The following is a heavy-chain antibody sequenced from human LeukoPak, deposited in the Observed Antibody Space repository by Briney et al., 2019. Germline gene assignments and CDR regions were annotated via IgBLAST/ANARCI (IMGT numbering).Heavy chain of an antibody. CDR2: IYYSGST. CDR1: GGSISSISYF. Sequence: SETLSLTCTVSGGSISSISYFWGWIRQPPGKGLEWIATIYYSGSTYYNPSLKSRVTISVDTSKNQFSLKLSSVTAADTAVYYCAREPLIAAAGTFDYWGQGTLVTVSS. V-gene: IGHV4-39*07. D-gene: IGHD6-13*01. CDR3: AREPLIAAAGTFDY. J-gene: IGHJ4*02.